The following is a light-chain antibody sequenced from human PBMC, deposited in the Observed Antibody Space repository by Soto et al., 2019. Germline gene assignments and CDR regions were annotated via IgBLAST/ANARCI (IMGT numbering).Light chain of an antibody. CDR1: RTDAVGYNY. V-gene: IGLV2-14*01. CDR2: EVS. Sequence: QSALTQPASMSGSPGQSITISCTGTRTDAVGYNYVSWYQQHPAKVPKLLIYEVSNRPSGVSNRFSGSKSGSTASLTISGLQPEDEGDYYCSSYTRSNTWVFGGGTKLTVL. J-gene: IGLJ3*02. CDR3: SSYTRSNTWV.